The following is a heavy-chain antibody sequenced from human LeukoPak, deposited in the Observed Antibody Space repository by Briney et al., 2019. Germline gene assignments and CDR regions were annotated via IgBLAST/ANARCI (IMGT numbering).Heavy chain of an antibody. V-gene: IGHV3-48*03. J-gene: IGHJ4*02. CDR3: ARAKLSGYSDY. D-gene: IGHD3-3*01. CDR2: ISSSGSTI. CDR1: GFTFSSYE. Sequence: PGGSLRLSCAASGFTFSSYEMNWVRQAPGKGLEWVSYISSSGSTIYYADSVKGRFTISRDNAKHSLYLQMNSLRAEDTAVYYCARAKLSGYSDYWGQGTLVTVSS.